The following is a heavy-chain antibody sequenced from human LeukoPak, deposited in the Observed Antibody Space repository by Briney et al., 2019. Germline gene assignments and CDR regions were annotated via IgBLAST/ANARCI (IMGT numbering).Heavy chain of an antibody. CDR3: AKAAITGTTLNYFDY. Sequence: PGGSLRLSCAASGFTFSSYGMHWVRQAPGKGLEWVAFIRYDGSNKYYADSVKGRFTISRDNSKNTLYLQMNSLRAEDTAVYYCAKAAITGTTLNYFDYWGQGTLVTVSS. D-gene: IGHD1-7*01. V-gene: IGHV3-30*02. CDR1: GFTFSSYG. J-gene: IGHJ4*02. CDR2: IRYDGSNK.